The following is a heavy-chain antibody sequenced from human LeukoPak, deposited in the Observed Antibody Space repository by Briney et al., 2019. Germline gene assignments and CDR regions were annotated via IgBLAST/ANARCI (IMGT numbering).Heavy chain of an antibody. CDR2: ISRSGGNT. J-gene: IGHJ4*02. V-gene: IGHV3-23*01. D-gene: IGHD6-13*01. CDR3: AKKESSSCFDY. Sequence: GGSLRLSCAASGFTFSSYAMSWVRQAPGKGLEWVSAISRSGGNTYYADSVKGRFTISRDNSKKTLYLQMKSLRAEDTAVYYCAKKESSSCFDYWGQGTLVTVSS. CDR1: GFTFSSYA.